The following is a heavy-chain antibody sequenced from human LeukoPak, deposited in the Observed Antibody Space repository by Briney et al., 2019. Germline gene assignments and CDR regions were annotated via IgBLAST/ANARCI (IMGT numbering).Heavy chain of an antibody. CDR3: AKSGGYGLTDY. V-gene: IGHV4-39*01. CDR2: IYSSGST. Sequence: SETLSLTCTVSGASVSGSPYYWGWIRQPPGKGLEWIGSIYSSGSTYYNASLQSRVTISIETSKNQISLRLNSVTAADTAIYYCAKSGGYGLTDYWGQGTLVTVSS. CDR1: GASVSGSPYY. J-gene: IGHJ4*02. D-gene: IGHD1-26*01.